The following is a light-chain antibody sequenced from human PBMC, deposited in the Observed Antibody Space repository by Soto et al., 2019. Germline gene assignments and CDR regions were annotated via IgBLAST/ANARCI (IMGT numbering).Light chain of an antibody. Sequence: SYELTQPPAVSVAPGKTARITCGGHNTGTKSVHWYQQKPGQAPVLVIYSDSDRPSAIPERFSGSNSGNTATLTINRVEAGDEADYYCQVWDSGTDHVVFGGGTKSPS. CDR2: SDS. CDR1: NTGTKS. V-gene: IGLV3-21*04. J-gene: IGLJ3*02. CDR3: QVWDSGTDHVV.